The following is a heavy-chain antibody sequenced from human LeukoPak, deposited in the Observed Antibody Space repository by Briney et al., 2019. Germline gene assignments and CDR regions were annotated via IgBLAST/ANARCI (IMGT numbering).Heavy chain of an antibody. CDR1: SGSFSGYY. V-gene: IGHV4-34*01. Sequence: SSETLSLTCAVYSGSFSGYYWSWIRQPPGKGREWIGEINHSGSTNYNPSLKSRVTISVDTSKNQFSLKLSSVTAADTAVYYCARDLHYDILTGTYYGMDVWGKGTTVTVSS. CDR2: INHSGST. D-gene: IGHD3-9*01. J-gene: IGHJ6*04. CDR3: ARDLHYDILTGTYYGMDV.